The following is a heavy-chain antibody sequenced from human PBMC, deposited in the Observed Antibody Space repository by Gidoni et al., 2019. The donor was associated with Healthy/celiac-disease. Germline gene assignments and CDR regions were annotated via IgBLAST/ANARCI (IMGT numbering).Heavy chain of an antibody. J-gene: IGHJ4*02. CDR3: ARFSYYYDSSGYPDY. CDR2: INSDGSST. V-gene: IGHV3-74*01. CDR1: GFTFSRYW. Sequence: EVQLVESGGGLVQPGGSLRLSCAASGFTFSRYWMHWVRQAPGKGLVWVSRINSDGSSTSYADSVKGRFTISRDNAKNTLYLQMNSLRAEDTAVYYCARFSYYYDSSGYPDYWGQGTLVTVSS. D-gene: IGHD3-22*01.